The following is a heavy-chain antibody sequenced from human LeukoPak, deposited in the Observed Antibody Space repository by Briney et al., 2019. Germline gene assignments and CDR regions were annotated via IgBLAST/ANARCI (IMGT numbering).Heavy chain of an antibody. CDR2: INHSGST. Sequence: PSETLSLTRAAYGGSFSGYYWSWIRQPPGKGLEWIGEINHSGSTNYNPSLKSRVTMSVDTSKNQFSLKLSSVTAADTAVYYCARDTRSDPTPYRRSGSYYKRPVGLFDPWGQGTLVTVSS. V-gene: IGHV4-34*01. CDR1: GGSFSGYY. J-gene: IGHJ5*02. CDR3: ARDTRSDPTPYRRSGSYYKRPVGLFDP. D-gene: IGHD1-26*01.